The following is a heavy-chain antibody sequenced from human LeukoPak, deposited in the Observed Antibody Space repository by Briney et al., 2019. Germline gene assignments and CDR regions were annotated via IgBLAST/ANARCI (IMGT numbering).Heavy chain of an antibody. J-gene: IGHJ3*02. D-gene: IGHD6-19*01. CDR2: ISWNSGSI. CDR3: ANTLYAYSSGWYEAFDI. Sequence: GGSLRLSYAASGFTFDDYAMHWVRQAPGKGLEWVSGISWNSGSIGYADSVKGRFTISRDNAKNSLYLQMNSLRAEDTALYYCANTLYAYSSGWYEAFDIWGQGTMVTVSS. CDR1: GFTFDDYA. V-gene: IGHV3-9*01.